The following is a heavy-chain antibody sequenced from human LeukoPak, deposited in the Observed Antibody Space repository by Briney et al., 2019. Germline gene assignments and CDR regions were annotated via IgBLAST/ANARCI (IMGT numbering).Heavy chain of an antibody. CDR1: GFTFSRYG. CDR3: AKGEGPTVGTS. D-gene: IGHD1-26*01. CDR2: ISYDGSNK. V-gene: IGHV3-30*18. Sequence: GRSLRLSCAASGFTFSRYGMHWVRQAPGKGPEWVAVISYDGSNKYYADSVKGRFSISRDNSKSTLYLQMSSLRTEDTAVYYCAKGEGPTVGTSWGQGTLVTVST. J-gene: IGHJ4*02.